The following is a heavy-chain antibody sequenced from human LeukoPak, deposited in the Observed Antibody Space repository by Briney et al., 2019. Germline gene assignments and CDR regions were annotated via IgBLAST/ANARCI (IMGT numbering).Heavy chain of an antibody. J-gene: IGHJ4*02. D-gene: IGHD2-8*01. CDR1: GFTFSSYA. Sequence: HPGGSLRLSCAASGFTFSSYAMHWVRQAPGKGLVWVSRINSDGSSTSYADSVKGRFTISRDNAKNTLYLQMNSLRAEDTAVYYCASIIVLGELDYWGQGTLVTVSS. V-gene: IGHV3-74*01. CDR2: INSDGSST. CDR3: ASIIVLGELDY.